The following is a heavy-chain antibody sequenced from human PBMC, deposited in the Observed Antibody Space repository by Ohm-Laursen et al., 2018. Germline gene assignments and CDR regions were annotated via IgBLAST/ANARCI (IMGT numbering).Heavy chain of an antibody. D-gene: IGHD5-24*01. J-gene: IGHJ4*02. CDR1: GFTVSNNY. CDR2: IYSGGST. V-gene: IGHV3-66*01. CDR3: ARGPSGTATIG. Sequence: GSLRLSCTASGFTVSNNYMSWVRQAPGKGLEWVSFIYSGGSTYYADSVKDRFTISRDNSKNTLYLQMNSLRAEDTAVYYCARGPSGTATIGRGQGTLVTVSS.